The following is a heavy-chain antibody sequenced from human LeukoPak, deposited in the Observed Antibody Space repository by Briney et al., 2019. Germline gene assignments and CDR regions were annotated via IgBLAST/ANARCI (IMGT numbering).Heavy chain of an antibody. CDR2: IWYDGSNR. CDR1: GFTFSSYG. Sequence: PGRSLRLSCAASGFTFSSYGMHWVRQAPGKGLEWVALIWYDGSNRYYADSVKGRFTISRDTSKNTLYLQMNSLRAEDTAVYYGARASDHYDTYPDSWGQGTLVTVSS. D-gene: IGHD3-22*01. V-gene: IGHV3-33*01. J-gene: IGHJ4*02. CDR3: ARASDHYDTYPDS.